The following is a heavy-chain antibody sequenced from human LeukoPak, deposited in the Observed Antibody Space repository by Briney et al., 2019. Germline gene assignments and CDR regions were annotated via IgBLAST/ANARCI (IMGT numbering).Heavy chain of an antibody. D-gene: IGHD5-18*01. CDR1: GGSISSSSYY. CDR2: IYYSGST. V-gene: IGHV4-39*07. J-gene: IGHJ6*03. Sequence: PSETLSLTCTVSGGSISSSSYYWGWIRLPPGKGLEWIGSIYYSGSTYYNPSLKSRVTISVDTSKNQFSLKLSSVTAADTAVYYCARDSVVDTAMDSYYYYMDVWGKGTTVTVSS. CDR3: ARDSVVDTAMDSYYYYMDV.